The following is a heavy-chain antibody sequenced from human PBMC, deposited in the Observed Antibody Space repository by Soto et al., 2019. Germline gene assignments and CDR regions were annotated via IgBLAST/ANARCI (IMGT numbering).Heavy chain of an antibody. CDR2: IYYSGST. D-gene: IGHD5-12*01. Sequence: SETLSLTCTVSGGSLSSYYWSWIRQPPGKGLEWIGYIYYSGSTNYNPSLKSRVTISVDTSKNQFSLKLSSVTAADTAVYYCARLRIVATISEFDYWGQGTLVNVSS. CDR1: GGSLSSYY. V-gene: IGHV4-59*08. J-gene: IGHJ4*02. CDR3: ARLRIVATISEFDY.